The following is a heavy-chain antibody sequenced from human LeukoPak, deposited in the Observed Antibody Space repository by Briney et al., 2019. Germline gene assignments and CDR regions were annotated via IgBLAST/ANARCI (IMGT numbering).Heavy chain of an antibody. CDR1: GGTFSSYA. Sequence: ASVKVSCKASGGTFSSYAISWVRQAPGQGLEWMGGIIPIFGTANYAQKFQGRVTITADESTSTAYMELRSLRSDDTAVYYCASSYSSGWKWFAPWGQGTLVTVSS. CDR2: IIPIFGTA. J-gene: IGHJ5*02. CDR3: ASSYSSGWKWFAP. V-gene: IGHV1-69*01. D-gene: IGHD6-19*01.